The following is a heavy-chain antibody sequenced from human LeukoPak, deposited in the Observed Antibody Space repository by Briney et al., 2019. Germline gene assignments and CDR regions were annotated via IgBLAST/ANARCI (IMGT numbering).Heavy chain of an antibody. CDR2: IYSGGST. D-gene: IGHD6-13*01. Sequence: GGSLRLSCAASGFTVSSNYMSWARQAPGKGLEWVSVIYSGGSTYYADSVKGRFTISRDNSKNTLYLHMNSLRAQDTAVYYCAGEGEAAGPFDYWGQGTLGNVSS. CDR1: GFTVSSNY. J-gene: IGHJ4*02. V-gene: IGHV3-66*01. CDR3: AGEGEAAGPFDY.